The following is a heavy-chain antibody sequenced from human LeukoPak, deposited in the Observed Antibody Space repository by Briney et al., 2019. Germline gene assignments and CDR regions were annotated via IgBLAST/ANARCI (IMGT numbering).Heavy chain of an antibody. CDR3: AKDRVGAMFYFDY. CDR1: GIIFSSYG. V-gene: IGHV3-23*01. J-gene: IGHJ4*02. CDR2: ISGSGVTT. Sequence: GGSLRLSCAASGIIFSSYGMSWVRQAPGKGLEWVAGISGSGVTTYYADSVKGRFTISRDNSKNTLYLQVNSLRAEDTAVYHCAKDRVGAMFYFDYWGQGTLVTVSS. D-gene: IGHD1-26*01.